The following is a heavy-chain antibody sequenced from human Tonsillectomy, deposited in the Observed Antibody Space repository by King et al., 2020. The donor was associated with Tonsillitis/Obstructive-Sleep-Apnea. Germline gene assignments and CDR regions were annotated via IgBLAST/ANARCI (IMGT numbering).Heavy chain of an antibody. CDR3: ARGGYGDYDKYYYYYMDV. V-gene: IGHV1-69*12. D-gene: IGHD4-17*01. CDR1: GGTFSSYA. Sequence: QLVQSGAEVKKPGSSVKVSCKASGGTFSSYAISWVRQAPGQGLEWMGGIIPIFGTANYAQKFQGRVTITADESTSTAYMELSSLRSEDTAVYYCARGGYGDYDKYYYYYMDVWGKGTTVTVSS. J-gene: IGHJ6*03. CDR2: IIPIFGTA.